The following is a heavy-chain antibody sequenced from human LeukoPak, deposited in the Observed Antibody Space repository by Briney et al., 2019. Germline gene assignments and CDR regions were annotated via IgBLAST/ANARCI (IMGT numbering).Heavy chain of an antibody. J-gene: IGHJ6*03. CDR2: IKQDGSEK. CDR3: ARRRVAVAGWNYYYYMDV. CDR1: GFTFSSYW. D-gene: IGHD6-19*01. V-gene: IGHV3-7*01. Sequence: GGSLRLSCAASGFTFSSYWMSWVRQAPGKGREWVANIKQDGSEKYYVDSVKGRFTISRDNAKNSLYLQMNSLRAEDTAVYYCARRRVAVAGWNYYYYMDVWGKGTTVTVSS.